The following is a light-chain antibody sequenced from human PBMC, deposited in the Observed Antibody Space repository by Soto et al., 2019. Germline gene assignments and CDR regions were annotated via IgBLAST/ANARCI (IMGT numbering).Light chain of an antibody. CDR1: QSISHY. CDR2: GAA. Sequence: EIVLTQSPGTLSLSPGERATLSCRANQSISHYLAWYQQKPGQSPRLIIYGAASRAIGIPDRFNGSGSETTFTLTISRLQPEDFALYYCQQYNGSPFTFGPGTKVDIK. CDR3: QQYNGSPFT. J-gene: IGKJ3*01. V-gene: IGKV3-20*01.